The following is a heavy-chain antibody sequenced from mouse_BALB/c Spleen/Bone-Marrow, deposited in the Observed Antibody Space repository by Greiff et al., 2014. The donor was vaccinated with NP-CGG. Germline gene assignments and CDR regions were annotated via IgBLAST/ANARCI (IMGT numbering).Heavy chain of an antibody. CDR2: IDPANGYT. J-gene: IGHJ4*01. V-gene: IGHV14-3*02. D-gene: IGHD2-14*01. CDR1: GFNIKDTY. CDR3: AQGYDWAMDY. Sequence: EVQLQQSGAELVKPGASVKLSCTASGFNIKDTYMHWVKQRPEQGLEWIGRIDPANGYTKYDPKFQGKATITADTSSNTAYLQLNSLTSEDTAVYYCAQGYDWAMDYWGQGTSVTVSS.